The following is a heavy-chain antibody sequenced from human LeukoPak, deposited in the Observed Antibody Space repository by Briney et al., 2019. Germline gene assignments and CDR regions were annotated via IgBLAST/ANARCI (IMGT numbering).Heavy chain of an antibody. J-gene: IGHJ6*03. V-gene: IGHV4-61*02. CDR3: ARNYDFWSGSMDV. D-gene: IGHD3-3*01. CDR1: GGSISSGSYY. CDR2: IYTSGST. Sequence: PSQTLSLTCTVSGGSISSGSYYWSWIRQPAGTGLEWIGRIYTSGSTNYNPSLKSRVTISVDTSKNQFSLKLSSVTAADTAVYYCARNYDFWSGSMDVWGKGTTVTVSS.